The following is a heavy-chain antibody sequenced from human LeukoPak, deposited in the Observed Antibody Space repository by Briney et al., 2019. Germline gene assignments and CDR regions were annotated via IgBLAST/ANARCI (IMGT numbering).Heavy chain of an antibody. Sequence: GGSLRLSCAASGFTFSSYSMNWVRQAPGKGLEWVSSISSSSSYIYYADSVKGRFTISRDNAKNSLYLQMNSLRAEDTAVYYCASGFGPTVFFSRWFDPWGQGTLVTVSS. D-gene: IGHD4-17*01. CDR3: ASGFGPTVFFSRWFDP. CDR2: ISSSSSYI. V-gene: IGHV3-21*01. CDR1: GFTFSSYS. J-gene: IGHJ5*02.